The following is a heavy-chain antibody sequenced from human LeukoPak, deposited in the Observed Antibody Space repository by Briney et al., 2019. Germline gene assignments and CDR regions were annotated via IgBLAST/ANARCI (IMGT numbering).Heavy chain of an antibody. CDR3: ARAYSSSWYWMGYFDY. J-gene: IGHJ4*02. D-gene: IGHD6-13*01. Sequence: SETLSLTCAVYGGSFSGYYWSWIRQPPGKGLEWIGEINHSGSTNYNPSLKSRVTISVDTSKNQFSLKLRSVTAADTAVYYCARAYSSSWYWMGYFDYWGQGTLVTVSS. V-gene: IGHV4-34*01. CDR2: INHSGST. CDR1: GGSFSGYY.